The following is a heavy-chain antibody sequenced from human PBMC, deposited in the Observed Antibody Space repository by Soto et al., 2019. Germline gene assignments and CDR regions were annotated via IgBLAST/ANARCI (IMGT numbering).Heavy chain of an antibody. V-gene: IGHV4-30-4*01. CDR1: GGSISSGDYY. CDR3: FSLMVTAHNWSHP. J-gene: IGHJ5*02. CDR2: IYYSGST. Sequence: SETLSLTCTVSGGSISSGDYYWSWIRQPPGKGLEWIGYIYYSGSTYYNPSLKSRVTISVDTSKNQFSLKLSSVTAADTAVYYFFSLMVTAHNWSHPLRHATPVTV. D-gene: IGHD2-21*02.